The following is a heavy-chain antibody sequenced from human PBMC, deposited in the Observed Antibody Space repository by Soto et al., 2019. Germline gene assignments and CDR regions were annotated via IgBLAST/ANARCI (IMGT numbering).Heavy chain of an antibody. CDR3: ARARVGIWWWLPFDAQNNNCFDP. Sequence: PSETLSLTCAVYGGSFSGYYWSWIRQPPGKGLEWIGEINHSGSTNYNPSLKSRVTISVDTSKNQFSLKLSSVTAADTAVYYCARARVGIWWWLPFDAQNNNCFDPWGQEPRFTVSS. D-gene: IGHD2-21*01. J-gene: IGHJ5*02. CDR1: GGSFSGYY. CDR2: INHSGST. V-gene: IGHV4-34*01.